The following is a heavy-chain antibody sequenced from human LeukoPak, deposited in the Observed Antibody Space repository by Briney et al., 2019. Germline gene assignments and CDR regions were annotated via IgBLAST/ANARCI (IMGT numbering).Heavy chain of an antibody. CDR1: GYTFTSYG. J-gene: IGHJ6*02. CDR3: ARDILGYCSGGSCYSSPYYYYGMDV. D-gene: IGHD2-15*01. CDR2: ISAYNGNT. Sequence: ASVKVSCKASGYTFTSYGISWVRQAPGQGLEWMGWISAYNGNTNYAQKLQGRVTMTTDTSTSTAYMELRSLRSDDTAVHYCARDILGYCSGGSCYSSPYYYYGMDVWGQGTTVTVTS. V-gene: IGHV1-18*01.